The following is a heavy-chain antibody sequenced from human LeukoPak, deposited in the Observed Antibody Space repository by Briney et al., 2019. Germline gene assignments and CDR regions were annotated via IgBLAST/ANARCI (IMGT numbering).Heavy chain of an antibody. Sequence: GGSLRLSCAASGFTFSSYWMSWVRQAPGKGLEWVANIKQDGSEKYYVDSVQGRFTISRDNAKNSLYLQMNSLRAEDTAVYYCARMAGTGDFDYWGQGTLVTVSS. CDR1: GFTFSSYW. D-gene: IGHD6-19*01. CDR3: ARMAGTGDFDY. CDR2: IKQDGSEK. J-gene: IGHJ4*02. V-gene: IGHV3-7*01.